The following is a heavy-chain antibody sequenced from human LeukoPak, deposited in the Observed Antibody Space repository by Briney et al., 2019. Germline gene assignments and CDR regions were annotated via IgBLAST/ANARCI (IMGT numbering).Heavy chain of an antibody. CDR1: GGSISSYY. J-gene: IGHJ6*03. Sequence: KPSETLSLTCTVSGGSISSYYWSWIRQPPGKGLEWIGCIYYSGSTNYNPSFKSRVTISVDTSKNQFSLKLSSVTAADTAVYYCARTTDGDYRYYYYYMDVWGKGTTVTVSS. CDR2: IYYSGST. D-gene: IGHD4-17*01. CDR3: ARTTDGDYRYYYYYMDV. V-gene: IGHV4-59*01.